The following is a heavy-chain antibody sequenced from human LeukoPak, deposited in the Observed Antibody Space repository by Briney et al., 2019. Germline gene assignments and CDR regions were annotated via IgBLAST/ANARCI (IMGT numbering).Heavy chain of an antibody. D-gene: IGHD3-22*01. CDR1: GGSISSSNW. CDR2: IYHSGST. J-gene: IGHJ4*02. V-gene: IGHV4-4*02. CDR3: ARGGRGYYYDSSGYYRFDY. Sequence: PSGTLSLTCAVSGGSISSSNWWSWVRQPPGKGLEWIGEIYHSGSTNYNPSLKSRVTISVDTSKNQFSLKLSSVTAADTAVYYCARGGRGYYYDSSGYYRFDYWGQGTLVTVSS.